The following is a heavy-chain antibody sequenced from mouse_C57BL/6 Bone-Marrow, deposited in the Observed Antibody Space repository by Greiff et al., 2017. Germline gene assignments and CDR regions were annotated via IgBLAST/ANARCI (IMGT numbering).Heavy chain of an antibody. Sequence: QVQLQQSGPELVKPGASVKISCKASGYAFSSSWMNWVKQRPGKGLEWIGRIYPGDGDTNYNGKFKGKATLTADTSSSTAYMQLSSLTSEDSAVYFCARIAVVGYYLDYWGQGTTLTVSS. V-gene: IGHV1-82*01. CDR3: ARIAVVGYYLDY. J-gene: IGHJ2*01. D-gene: IGHD1-1*01. CDR2: IYPGDGDT. CDR1: GYAFSSSW.